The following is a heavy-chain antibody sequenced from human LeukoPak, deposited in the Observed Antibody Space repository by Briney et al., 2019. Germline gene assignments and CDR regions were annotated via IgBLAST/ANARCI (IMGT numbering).Heavy chain of an antibody. J-gene: IGHJ4*02. Sequence: PSETLSLTCAVSGGSISTTDWWSWVRQPPGKGLEWIGEIYHSGSTNYNPSLKSRVTISVDKSKNQFSLKLSSVTAADTAVYYCARVGSSGYYPHDYWGQGTLVTVSS. D-gene: IGHD3-22*01. CDR1: GGSISTTDW. CDR2: IYHSGST. CDR3: ARVGSSGYYPHDY. V-gene: IGHV4-4*02.